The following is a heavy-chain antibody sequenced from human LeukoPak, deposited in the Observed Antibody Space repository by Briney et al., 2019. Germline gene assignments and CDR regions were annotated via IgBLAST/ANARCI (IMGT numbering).Heavy chain of an antibody. CDR3: AKDGGIAAAGAMGY. CDR2: IRYDGSNK. J-gene: IGHJ4*02. V-gene: IGHV3-30*02. Sequence: GGSLRLSCAASGFTFSSYGMHWVRQAPGKGLEWVAFIRYDGSNKYYADSVKGRFTISRDNSKNTLYLQMNSLRAEDTAVYYCAKDGGIAAAGAMGYWGQGTLVTVSS. D-gene: IGHD6-13*01. CDR1: GFTFSSYG.